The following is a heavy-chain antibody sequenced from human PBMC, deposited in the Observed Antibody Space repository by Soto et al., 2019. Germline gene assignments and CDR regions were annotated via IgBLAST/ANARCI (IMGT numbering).Heavy chain of an antibody. D-gene: IGHD2-21*01. CDR2: ISSSSSTI. CDR1: GFTFSSYS. V-gene: IGHV3-48*01. J-gene: IGHJ3*02. CDR3: AREVITSPTAAFDI. Sequence: GGSLRLSCAASGFTFSSYSMNWVRQAPGKGLEWVSYISSSSSTIYYADSVKGRFTISRDNAKNSLYLQMNSLRAEDTAVYYCAREVITSPTAAFDIWGQGTMVTVSS.